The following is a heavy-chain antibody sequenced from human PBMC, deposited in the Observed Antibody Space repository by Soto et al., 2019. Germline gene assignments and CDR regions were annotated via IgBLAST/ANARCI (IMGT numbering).Heavy chain of an antibody. V-gene: IGHV1-69*13. CDR1: GGTFSSYA. J-gene: IGHJ6*02. CDR3: ARAAPSHYDSSGYYYYYGMDV. Sequence: SVKVSCKASGGTFSSYAISWVRQAPGQGLEWMGGIIPIFGTANYAQKFQGRVTITADESTSTAYMELSSLRSEDTAVYYCARAAPSHYDSSGYYYYYGMDVWGQGTTVTV. CDR2: IIPIFGTA. D-gene: IGHD3-22*01.